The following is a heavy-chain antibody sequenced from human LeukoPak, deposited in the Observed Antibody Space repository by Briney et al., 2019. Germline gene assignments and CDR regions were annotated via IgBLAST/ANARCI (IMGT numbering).Heavy chain of an antibody. CDR3: AREGCSGGSCYPY. D-gene: IGHD2-15*01. Sequence: SETLSLTCTVSSDSMSNYYWSWIRQPAGKGLEFIGRIHTSGSSNYNPSPKSRVTMSVDTSNNQFSLRLSSVTAADTAVYYCAREGCSGGSCYPYWGRGTLVTVSS. V-gene: IGHV4-4*07. J-gene: IGHJ4*02. CDR1: SDSMSNYY. CDR2: IHTSGSS.